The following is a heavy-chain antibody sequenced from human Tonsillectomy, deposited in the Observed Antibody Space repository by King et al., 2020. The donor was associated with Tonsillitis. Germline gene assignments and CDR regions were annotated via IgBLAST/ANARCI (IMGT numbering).Heavy chain of an antibody. D-gene: IGHD5-18*01. V-gene: IGHV3-30*02. CDR3: ALPPTSGYSDGLYY. J-gene: IGHJ4*02. CDR1: GFTFSSYG. CDR2: IRYDGSNK. Sequence: VQLVESGGGVVQPGGSLRLSCAASGFTFSSYGMHWVRQAPGKGLEWVAFIRYDGSNKYYADSVKGRFTISRDNSKNTLNLQMNSLRAEDTAVYYCALPPTSGYSDGLYYWGQGTLVTVSA.